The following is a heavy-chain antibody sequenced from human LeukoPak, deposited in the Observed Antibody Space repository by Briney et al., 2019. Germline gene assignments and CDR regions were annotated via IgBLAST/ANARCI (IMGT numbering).Heavy chain of an antibody. CDR2: ISGSGGST. D-gene: IGHD2-2*01. J-gene: IGHJ4*02. Sequence: PGGSLRLSCAASGFTFRSYAMSWVRQAPGKRLEWVSAISGSGGSTYYTDSVKGRFTISRDNSNNTIYLQMNSLRAEDTAVYYCAKARRSACSTTSCYPFDYWGQGTLVTVSS. CDR3: AKARRSACSTTSCYPFDY. V-gene: IGHV3-23*01. CDR1: GFTFRSYA.